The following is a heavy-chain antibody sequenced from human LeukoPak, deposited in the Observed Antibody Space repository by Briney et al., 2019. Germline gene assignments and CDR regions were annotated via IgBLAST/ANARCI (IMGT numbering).Heavy chain of an antibody. Sequence: SETLSLTCAVYGESFSGYYWSWIRQPPGKGLEWIGEINHSGSTNYNPSLKSRVTISVDTSKNQFSLKLSSVTAADTAVYYCARGRRGGYSYGNWFDPWGQGTLVTVSS. V-gene: IGHV4-34*01. CDR1: GESFSGYY. J-gene: IGHJ5*02. CDR2: INHSGST. D-gene: IGHD5-18*01. CDR3: ARGRRGGYSYGNWFDP.